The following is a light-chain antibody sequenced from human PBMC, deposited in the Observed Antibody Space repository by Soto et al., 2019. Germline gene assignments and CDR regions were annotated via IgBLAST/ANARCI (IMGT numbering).Light chain of an antibody. CDR3: QQYENLPT. V-gene: IGKV3-11*01. CDR2: DAS. Sequence: EIVLTQSPATLSLSPGERATLSCRASQSVSGYLAWYQQKPGQAPRLLMYDASKRATGIPARFSGSGSGTDFTLTISGLEPEDLATYYCQQYENLPTFGQGTRLEIK. J-gene: IGKJ5*01. CDR1: QSVSGY.